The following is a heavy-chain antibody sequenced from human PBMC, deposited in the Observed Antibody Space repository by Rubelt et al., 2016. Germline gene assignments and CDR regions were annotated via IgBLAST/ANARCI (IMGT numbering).Heavy chain of an antibody. D-gene: IGHD3-10*01. CDR2: IYYSGST. Sequence: QLQLQESGPGLVKPSETLSLTCTVSGASISSSSYYWAWIRQPPGKGLEWIGTIYYSGSTYYNPSLKSRVTISLDTPNNQFSLKLSSVTAADSAFYYFARDLSGWYFDLWGRGTLVTVFS. CDR3: ARDLSGWYFDL. CDR1: GASISSSSYY. J-gene: IGHJ2*01. V-gene: IGHV4-39*07.